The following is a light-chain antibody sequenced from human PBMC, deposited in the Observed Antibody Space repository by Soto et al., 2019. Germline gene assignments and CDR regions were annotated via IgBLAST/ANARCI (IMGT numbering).Light chain of an antibody. J-gene: IGKJ1*01. Sequence: PGERATLSCRASQSVSSSYLAWYQQKPGQAPRPLIYGASSRAIGIPDRFSGSGSGTDFTLTISRLEPEDFAVYYCQQYGSSPWTFGQGTKVDIK. V-gene: IGKV3-20*01. CDR3: QQYGSSPWT. CDR1: QSVSSSY. CDR2: GAS.